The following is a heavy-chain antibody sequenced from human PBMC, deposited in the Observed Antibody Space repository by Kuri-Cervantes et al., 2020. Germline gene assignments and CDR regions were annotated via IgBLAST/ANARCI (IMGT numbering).Heavy chain of an antibody. J-gene: IGHJ4*02. CDR3: ASFGAAAGFDY. D-gene: IGHD6-13*01. V-gene: IGHV4-61*02. CDR1: GGSISSGSYY. CDR2: IYTSGST. Sequence: LRLSCTVSGGSISSGSYYWSWIRQPAGKGLEWIGRIYTSGSTNYNPSLKSRVSISVDTSKNQFSLRLTSVTAADTAVYYCASFGAAAGFDYWGQGTLVTVSS.